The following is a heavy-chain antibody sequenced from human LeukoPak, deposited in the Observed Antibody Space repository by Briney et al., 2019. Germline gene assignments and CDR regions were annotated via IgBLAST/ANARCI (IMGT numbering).Heavy chain of an antibody. J-gene: IGHJ4*02. CDR2: ISSSGSTK. CDR1: GITFSSYS. Sequence: SGGSLRLSCGASGITFSSYSMNWVRQVPGKGLEWVSYISSSGSTKYYADSVKGRFTISRDNARNSLYLQMNSLRAEDTAVYFCARGGLSIMGYWGQGTLVTVSS. D-gene: IGHD2/OR15-2a*01. CDR3: ARGGLSIMGY. V-gene: IGHV3-48*01.